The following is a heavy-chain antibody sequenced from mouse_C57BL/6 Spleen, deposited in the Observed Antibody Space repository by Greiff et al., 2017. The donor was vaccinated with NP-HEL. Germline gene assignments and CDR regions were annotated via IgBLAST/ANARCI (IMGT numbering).Heavy chain of an antibody. CDR3: ARGSNYEDYFDY. V-gene: IGHV1-52*01. J-gene: IGHJ2*01. CDR1: GYTFTSYW. D-gene: IGHD2-5*01. CDR2: IDPSDSET. Sequence: VQLQQPGAELVRPGSSVKLSCKASGYTFTSYWMHWVKQRPIQGLEWIGNIDPSDSETHYNQKFKDKATLTVDKSSSTAYMQLSSLTSEDSAVYYCARGSNYEDYFDYWGQGTTLTVSS.